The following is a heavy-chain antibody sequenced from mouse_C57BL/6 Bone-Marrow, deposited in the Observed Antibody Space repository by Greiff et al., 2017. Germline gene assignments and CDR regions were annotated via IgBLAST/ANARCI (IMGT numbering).Heavy chain of an antibody. Sequence: EVKLMESGPGLVKPSQSLSLTCSVTGYSITSGYYWNWIRQFPGNKLEWMGYISYDGSNNYNPSLKNRISITRDTSKNQFFLKLNSVTTEDTATYYCARDLLRGFAYWGQGTLVTVSA. D-gene: IGHD1-1*01. CDR2: ISYDGSN. CDR3: ARDLLRGFAY. CDR1: GYSITSGYY. V-gene: IGHV3-6*01. J-gene: IGHJ3*01.